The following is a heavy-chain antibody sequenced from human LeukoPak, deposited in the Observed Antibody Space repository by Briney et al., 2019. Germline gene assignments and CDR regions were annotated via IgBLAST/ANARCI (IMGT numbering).Heavy chain of an antibody. CDR1: GFTFSGYA. J-gene: IGHJ6*02. Sequence: GGSLRLSCSASGFTFSGYAMHWVRQAPGKGLEYVSAIIGTGGITYHADSVKGRFTISRDNSKNTLYLQMSSLRPEDTAVYYCVKDSYGMDVWGQGTTVTVSS. V-gene: IGHV3-64D*06. CDR2: IIGTGGIT. CDR3: VKDSYGMDV.